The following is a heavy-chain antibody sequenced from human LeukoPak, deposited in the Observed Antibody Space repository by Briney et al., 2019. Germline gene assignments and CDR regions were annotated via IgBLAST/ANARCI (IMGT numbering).Heavy chain of an antibody. D-gene: IGHD6-19*01. CDR3: ARDPDYSSGWYDFDY. V-gene: IGHV1-2*02. J-gene: IGHJ4*02. CDR2: INPNSGGT. Sequence: ASVKVSCKASGYTFTGYYTHWVRQAPGQGLEWMGWINPNSGGTNYAQKFQGRVTMTRDTSISTAYMELSRLRSDDTAVYYCARDPDYSSGWYDFDYWGQGTLVTVSS. CDR1: GYTFTGYY.